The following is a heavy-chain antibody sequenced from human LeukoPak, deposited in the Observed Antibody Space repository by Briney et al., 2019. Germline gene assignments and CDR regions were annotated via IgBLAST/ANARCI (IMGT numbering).Heavy chain of an antibody. D-gene: IGHD2-21*02. J-gene: IGHJ4*02. CDR1: GYTFTSYY. Sequence: ASVKVSCKPSGYTFTSYYIHWVRQAPGQGLEWMGIINVSGGSTTYAQKFQGRVTMTKDTSSTTVYMELSSLKSEDSAVYYCARDRDGAENFDYWGQGTLVTVSS. CDR3: ARDRDGAENFDY. CDR2: INVSGGST. V-gene: IGHV1-46*01.